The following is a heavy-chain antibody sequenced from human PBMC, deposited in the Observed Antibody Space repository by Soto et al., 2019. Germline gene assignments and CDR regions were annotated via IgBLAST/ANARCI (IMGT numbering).Heavy chain of an antibody. CDR1: GFTFGDYA. D-gene: IGHD6-19*01. CDR2: ISWNSGSI. V-gene: IGHV3-9*01. Sequence: EVQLVESGGGLVQPGRSLRLSCAASGFTFGDYAMQWVRQAPGKGLEWVSAISWNSGSIDYADSVKGRFTISRDNAKNPLYLQMNSLRAEDTALYYCAKSHTTSGWYVTTDYWGQGTRVTVSS. J-gene: IGHJ4*02. CDR3: AKSHTTSGWYVTTDY.